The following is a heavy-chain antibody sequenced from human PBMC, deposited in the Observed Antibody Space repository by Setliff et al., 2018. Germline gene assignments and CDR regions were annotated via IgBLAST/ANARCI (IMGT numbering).Heavy chain of an antibody. CDR3: VRTDYSDGRYSMDV. V-gene: IGHV4-4*02. J-gene: IGHJ6*03. Sequence: SETLSLTCAVSGDSISSGNWWSWVRQPPEKGLEWIGEINHSGNTNYNPSLKSRVTISVDKSTNQFSLELNSVTAADAAVYYCVRTDYSDGRYSMDVWGKGTTVTVSS. D-gene: IGHD6-19*01. CDR2: INHSGNT. CDR1: GDSISSGNW.